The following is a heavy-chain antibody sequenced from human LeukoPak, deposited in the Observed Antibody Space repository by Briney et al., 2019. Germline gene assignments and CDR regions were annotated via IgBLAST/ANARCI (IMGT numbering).Heavy chain of an antibody. J-gene: IGHJ4*02. CDR2: INPNSGGT. D-gene: IGHD4-17*01. Sequence: GESLKISCKGSGYSFTSYWIGWVRQAPGQGLEWMGWINPNSGGTNYAQKLQGRVTMTTDTSTSTAYMELRSLRSDDTAVYYCARHGDYVMGWEWGQGTLVTVSS. V-gene: IGHV1-18*04. CDR1: GYSFTSYW. CDR3: ARHGDYVMGWE.